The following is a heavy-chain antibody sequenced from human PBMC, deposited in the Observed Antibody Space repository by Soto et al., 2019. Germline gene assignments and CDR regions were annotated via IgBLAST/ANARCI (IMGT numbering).Heavy chain of an antibody. CDR3: AKAVGEYLYFFNN. J-gene: IGHJ4*02. Sequence: EVQVLESGGGLIQPGGSLRRSCAFSGLTFSRYAASWVRQAPGKGLEWVSGIDTSGHNTYYADSVKGRFTIARDNSNKTLFLQMNNLRAEDTAVYYCAKAVGEYLYFFNNWGQGILVTVSS. V-gene: IGHV3-23*01. D-gene: IGHD3-9*01. CDR1: GLTFSRYA. CDR2: IDTSGHNT.